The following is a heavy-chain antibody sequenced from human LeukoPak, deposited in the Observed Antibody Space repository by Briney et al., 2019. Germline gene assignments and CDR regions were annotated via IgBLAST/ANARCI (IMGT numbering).Heavy chain of an antibody. CDR3: ARLPLTYYFDQ. CDR2: INHGGST. Sequence: LETLSLTCTVSGGSISGSDYYWGWVRQAPGKGPEWIGSINHGGSTYHNLSLKSRVTISVDTSKNQFSLRLSSVTAADTAVYYCARLPLTYYFDQWGQGTLVTVSS. CDR1: GGSISGSDYY. V-gene: IGHV4-39*01. D-gene: IGHD4/OR15-4a*01. J-gene: IGHJ4*02.